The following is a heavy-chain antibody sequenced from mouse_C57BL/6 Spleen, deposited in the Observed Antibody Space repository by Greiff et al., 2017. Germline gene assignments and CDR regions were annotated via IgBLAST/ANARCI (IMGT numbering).Heavy chain of an antibody. CDR1: GYTFTNYW. Sequence: VMLVESGAELVRPGTSVKMSCKASGYTFTNYWIGWAKQRPGHGLEWIGDIYPGGGYTNYNEKFKGKATLTADKSSSTAYMQFSSLTSEDSAIYYCARRNYYGSSPWYFDVWGTGTTVTVSS. CDR2: IYPGGGYT. V-gene: IGHV1-63*01. J-gene: IGHJ1*03. D-gene: IGHD1-1*01. CDR3: ARRNYYGSSPWYFDV.